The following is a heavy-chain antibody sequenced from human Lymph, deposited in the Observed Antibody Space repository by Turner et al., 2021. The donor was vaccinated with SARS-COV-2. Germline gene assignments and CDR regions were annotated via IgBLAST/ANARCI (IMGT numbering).Heavy chain of an antibody. D-gene: IGHD3-10*01. Sequence: QVQLVVSGGGGLQPGRSLRLSCPSSGFTFSTYAIHWVRQAAGKGLEWVAVISYDGSNKYYADSVKGRFTISRDNSKNTLYLQMNSLRAEDTAVYYCARYGSGGYFYYGLDVWGQGTTVTVSS. J-gene: IGHJ6*02. CDR3: ARYGSGGYFYYGLDV. CDR1: GFTFSTYA. CDR2: ISYDGSNK. V-gene: IGHV3-30*04.